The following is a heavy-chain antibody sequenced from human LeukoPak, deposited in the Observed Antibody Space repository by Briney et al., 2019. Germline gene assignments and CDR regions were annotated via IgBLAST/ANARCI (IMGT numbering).Heavy chain of an antibody. CDR3: AREHGSGNYYFVY. V-gene: IGHV4-59*12. D-gene: IGHD3-10*01. CDR1: GGSISHYF. J-gene: IGHJ4*02. CDR2: IFYSGTT. Sequence: PSETLSLTCTVSGGSISHYFWNWVRQPPGKGLEWIGYIFYSGTTNYNPSLKSRVTISVDTSRNQFSLKLGSVTAADTAVYYCAREHGSGNYYFVYWGQGTLATVSS.